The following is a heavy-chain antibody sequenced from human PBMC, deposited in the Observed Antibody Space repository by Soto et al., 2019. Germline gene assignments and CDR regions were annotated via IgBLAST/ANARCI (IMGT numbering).Heavy chain of an antibody. J-gene: IGHJ4*02. Sequence: GGSLRLSCAASGFTFSSYAMHWVRQAPGKGLEWVAVISYDGSNKYYADSVKGRFTISRDNSKNTLYLQMNSLRAEDTAVYYCARGIGGGRGYYFDDWGQGTLVTVSS. V-gene: IGHV3-30-3*01. CDR1: GFTFSSYA. D-gene: IGHD2-15*01. CDR2: ISYDGSNK. CDR3: ARGIGGGRGYYFDD.